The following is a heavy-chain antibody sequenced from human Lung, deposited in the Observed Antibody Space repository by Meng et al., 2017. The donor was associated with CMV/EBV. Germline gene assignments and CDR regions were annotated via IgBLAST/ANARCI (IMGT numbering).Heavy chain of an antibody. D-gene: IGHD3-3*01. J-gene: IGHJ4*02. CDR1: GFTFDDYT. CDR2: ISWDGGST. CDR3: AKDHSDFWSGPFDY. V-gene: IGHV3-43*01. Sequence: LTCAASGFTFDDYTMHWVRQAPGKGLEWVSLISWDGGSTYYADSVKGRFTISRDNSKNSLYLQMNSLRTEDTALYYCAKDHSDFWSGPFDYWGQGTXVTGSS.